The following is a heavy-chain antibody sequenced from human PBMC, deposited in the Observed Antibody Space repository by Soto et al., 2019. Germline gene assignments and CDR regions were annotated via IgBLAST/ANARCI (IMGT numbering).Heavy chain of an antibody. CDR1: GFTFSSYA. CDR3: ARAQGIAVAGMKVGGMDV. Sequence: QVQLVESGGGVVQPGRSLRLSCAASGFTFSSYAMHWVRQAPGKGLEWVAVISYDGSNKYYADSVKGRFTISRDNSKNTLYLQMNSLGAEDTAVYYCARAQGIAVAGMKVGGMDVWGQGTTVTVSS. J-gene: IGHJ6*02. CDR2: ISYDGSNK. D-gene: IGHD6-19*01. V-gene: IGHV3-30-3*01.